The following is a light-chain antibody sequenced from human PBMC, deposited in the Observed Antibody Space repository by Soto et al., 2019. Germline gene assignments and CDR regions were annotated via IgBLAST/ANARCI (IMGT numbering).Light chain of an antibody. Sequence: EIVLTQSPGTLSLSPGERATLSCRASQSVSNNYLAWYQQKPGQAPRLLIYGASNRATGIPDWLSGSGSGTDFTLTISRMEPEDFAVYYCQQYGSSGTFGQGTKVDIK. CDR3: QQYGSSGT. CDR2: GAS. J-gene: IGKJ1*01. V-gene: IGKV3-20*01. CDR1: QSVSNNY.